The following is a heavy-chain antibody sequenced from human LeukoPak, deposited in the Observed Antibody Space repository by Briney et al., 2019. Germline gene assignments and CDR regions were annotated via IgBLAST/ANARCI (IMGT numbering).Heavy chain of an antibody. D-gene: IGHD5-12*01. Sequence: GASVKASCKASGYTFTSYYMHWVRQAPRQRLEWMGIINPSGGSTSYAQKFQGRITITRDTSTSTVYMELSSLRSEDTAVYYCASGQYSGYDPEFDYWGQGTLVTVSS. V-gene: IGHV1-46*03. J-gene: IGHJ4*02. CDR1: GYTFTSYY. CDR3: ASGQYSGYDPEFDY. CDR2: INPSGGST.